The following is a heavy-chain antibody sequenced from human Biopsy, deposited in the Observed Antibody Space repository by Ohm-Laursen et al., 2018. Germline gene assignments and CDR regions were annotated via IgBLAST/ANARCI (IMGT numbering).Heavy chain of an antibody. Sequence: GTLSLTCTVSGGSIRGSSWSWIRQAPGRGLEWVGYISYSGSTSNNPSLKSRITISVDTSKNQISLKETSVTAADTAVYYCAKHGSGWTGDDALHIWGQGTMVTVSS. V-gene: IGHV4-59*08. D-gene: IGHD6-19*01. CDR1: GGSIRGSS. J-gene: IGHJ3*02. CDR3: AKHGSGWTGDDALHI. CDR2: ISYSGST.